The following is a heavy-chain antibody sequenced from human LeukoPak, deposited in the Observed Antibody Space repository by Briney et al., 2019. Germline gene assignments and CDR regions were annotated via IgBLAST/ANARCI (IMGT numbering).Heavy chain of an antibody. CDR3: ARAVGGDGSGSL. J-gene: IGHJ4*02. Sequence: SETLSLTCTVSGDSISTYYWSWIRQPPGKGLEWIGYIYYRVTSDYNPSLKSRVTMSVDMSTRQISLKLSSVTAADTAVYYCARAVGGDGSGSLWGPGTLVTVSS. V-gene: IGHV4-59*01. D-gene: IGHD3-10*01. CDR1: GDSISTYY. CDR2: IYYRVTS.